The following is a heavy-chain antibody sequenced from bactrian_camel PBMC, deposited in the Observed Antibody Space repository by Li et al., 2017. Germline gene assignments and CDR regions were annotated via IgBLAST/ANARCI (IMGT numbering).Heavy chain of an antibody. D-gene: IGHD6*01. CDR3: ARAQRSGHWYLDRSIGF. CDR2: IYTGGDGT. Sequence: HVQLVESGGGLVQPGGSLRLSCAASGYTFRPHNMAWFRQAPGKEREAVASIYTGGDGTCYADSVKGRFTISQDNAKNTVYLQMNSLKAEDTAMYYCARAQRSGHWYLDRSIGFWGQGTQVTVS. J-gene: IGHJ6*01. V-gene: IGHV3S1*01. CDR1: GYTFRPHN.